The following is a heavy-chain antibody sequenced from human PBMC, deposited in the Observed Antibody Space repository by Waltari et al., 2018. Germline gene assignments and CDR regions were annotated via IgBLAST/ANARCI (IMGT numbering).Heavy chain of an antibody. Sequence: QVQLQESGPGLVKPSETLSLTCAVSGYSISSGYYWGWIRQPPGKGLEWIGSIYHSGSTYYSPSLKSRVTISVDTSKTQFSLKLSSVTAADTAVYYCARVGALFPVDPWGQGTLVTVSS. J-gene: IGHJ5*02. CDR3: ARVGALFPVDP. V-gene: IGHV4-38-2*01. CDR2: IYHSGST. D-gene: IGHD3-16*01. CDR1: GYSISSGYY.